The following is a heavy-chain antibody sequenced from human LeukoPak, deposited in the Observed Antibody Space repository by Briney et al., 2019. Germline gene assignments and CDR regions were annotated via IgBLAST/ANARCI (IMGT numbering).Heavy chain of an antibody. D-gene: IGHD6-19*01. CDR1: GGSFSGCY. CDR3: ARGSRWLVTFDY. V-gene: IGHV4-34*01. CDR2: INHSGST. J-gene: IGHJ4*02. Sequence: SETLSLTCAVYGGSFSGCYWSWIRQPPGKGLEWIGEINHSGSTNYNPSLKSRVTISVDTSKNQFSLELSSVTAADTAVYYCARGSRWLVTFDYWGQGTPVTVSS.